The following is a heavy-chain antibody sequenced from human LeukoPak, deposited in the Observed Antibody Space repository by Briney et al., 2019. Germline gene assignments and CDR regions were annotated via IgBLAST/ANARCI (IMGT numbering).Heavy chain of an antibody. Sequence: KPGGSLRLSCAASGFTFSDYYMSWIRQTPGKGLEWVSHISSSSGSTNYADSVNGRFTIPRDNAHNSLHLQMNSLRAEDTAVYYCTISGSDSVVVPAASDYWGQGTLVTVSS. CDR1: GFTFSDYY. D-gene: IGHD2-2*01. J-gene: IGHJ4*02. V-gene: IGHV3-11*03. CDR3: TISGSDSVVVPAASDY. CDR2: ISSSSGST.